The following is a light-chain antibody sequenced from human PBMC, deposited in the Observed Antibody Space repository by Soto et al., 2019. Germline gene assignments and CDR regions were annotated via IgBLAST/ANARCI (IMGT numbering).Light chain of an antibody. J-gene: IGLJ2*01. CDR1: SSDVGSYNL. CDR3: CSYAGSSTFV. Sequence: QSALTQPASVSGSPGQSITISCTGTSSDVGSYNLVSWYQQHPGKAPKLMIYEGSKRPSGVSNRFSGSKSGNTASLTISGLQAEDDADYYCCSYAGSSTFVFGVGTKLNVL. CDR2: EGS. V-gene: IGLV2-23*03.